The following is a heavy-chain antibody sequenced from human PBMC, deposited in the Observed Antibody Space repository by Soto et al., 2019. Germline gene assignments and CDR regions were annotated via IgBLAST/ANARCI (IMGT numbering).Heavy chain of an antibody. CDR1: GFTCSSHG. CDR2: ISSSSSYI. Sequence: GFLRLSCGASGFTCSSHGVNWVRQAPGKGLEWVSSISSSSSYIYYADSVKGRFTISRDNAKNSLYLQMNSLRAEDTAVYYCARDRSDNLGYCSSTSCYPYYYGMDVWGQGTTVTVSS. D-gene: IGHD2-2*01. V-gene: IGHV3-21*01. CDR3: ARDRSDNLGYCSSTSCYPYYYGMDV. J-gene: IGHJ6*02.